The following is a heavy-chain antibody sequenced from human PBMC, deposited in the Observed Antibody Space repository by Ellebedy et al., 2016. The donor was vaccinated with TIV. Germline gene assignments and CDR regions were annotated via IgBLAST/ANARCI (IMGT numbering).Heavy chain of an antibody. CDR3: AKDGSSGGYYMDV. D-gene: IGHD6-6*01. J-gene: IGHJ6*03. CDR1: GFTFSSYA. CDR2: ISGSSGST. V-gene: IGHV3-23*01. Sequence: GGSLRLXXAASGFTFSSYAMSWVRQAPGKGLEWVSTISGSSGSTYYADSVKGRFTISRDNSKNALYLQMNSLRAEDTAVYYCAKDGSSGGYYMDVWGKGTTVTVSS.